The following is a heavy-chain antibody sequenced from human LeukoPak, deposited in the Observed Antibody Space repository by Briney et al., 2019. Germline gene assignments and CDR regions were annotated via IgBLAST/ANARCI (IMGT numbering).Heavy chain of an antibody. D-gene: IGHD5-24*01. CDR2: ISDPHSGSET. V-gene: IGHV3-23*01. CDR3: TIRLQNHFDY. CDR1: GFTFSSYT. J-gene: IGHJ4*02. Sequence: GGSLRLSCAASGFTFSSYTMNWVRQALGQGLEWVSTISDPHSGSETHYADSVKGRFTISRDDSQNTLYLQMDSLRAEDTAVYYCTIRLQNHFDYWGQGTQVTVSS.